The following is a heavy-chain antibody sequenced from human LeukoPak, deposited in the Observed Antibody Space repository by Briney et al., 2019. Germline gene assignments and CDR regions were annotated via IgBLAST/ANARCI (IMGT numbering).Heavy chain of an antibody. CDR3: AKDLDCSSTSCHMI. V-gene: IGHV3-9*01. CDR2: ISWNSGSI. J-gene: IGHJ4*02. Sequence: PGGSLRLSCAASGFTFDDYAMHWVRQAPGKGLEWVSGISWNSGSIGYADSEKGRFTISRDNAKNSLYLQMNSLRAEDTALYYCAKDLDCSSTSCHMIWGQGTLVTVSS. D-gene: IGHD2-2*01. CDR1: GFTFDDYA.